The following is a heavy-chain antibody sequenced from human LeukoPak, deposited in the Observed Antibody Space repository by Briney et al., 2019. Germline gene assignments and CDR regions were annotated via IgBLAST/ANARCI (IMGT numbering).Heavy chain of an antibody. D-gene: IGHD3-22*01. Sequence: ASVKVSCKASGYTFTSYGISWVRQAPGQGLEWMGWISAYNGNTNYAQKLQGRVTMTTDTSTSTAYMELRSLRSDDTAVYYCARREYYDSSGYYVDYWGQGTLVTVSS. CDR2: ISAYNGNT. J-gene: IGHJ4*02. CDR1: GYTFTSYG. CDR3: ARREYYDSSGYYVDY. V-gene: IGHV1-18*01.